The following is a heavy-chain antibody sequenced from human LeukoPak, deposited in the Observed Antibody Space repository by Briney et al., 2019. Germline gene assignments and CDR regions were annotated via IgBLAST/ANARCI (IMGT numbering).Heavy chain of an antibody. D-gene: IGHD3-10*01. V-gene: IGHV3-30-3*01. CDR3: AKDMGFGELLQYYFDY. J-gene: IGHJ4*02. CDR2: ISYDGSNK. Sequence: GGSLRLSCAASGFTFSSYAMHWVRQAQGKGLVGGAVISYDGSNKYYADSVKSRFTISRDNSKTPLYLQMNSLRAEDTALYYCAKDMGFGELLQYYFDYWGQRTLVTVSS. CDR1: GFTFSSYA.